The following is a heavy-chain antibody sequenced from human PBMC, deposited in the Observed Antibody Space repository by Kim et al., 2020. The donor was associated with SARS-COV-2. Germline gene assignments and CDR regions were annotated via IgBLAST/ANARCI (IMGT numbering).Heavy chain of an antibody. CDR2: IYPGDSDT. CDR1: GYSFTSYW. V-gene: IGHV5-51*01. J-gene: IGHJ6*02. CDR3: ARHISVPGHYYGMDV. Sequence: GESLKISCKGSGYSFTSYWIGWVRQMPGKGLEWMGIIYPGDSDTRYSPSFQGQVTISADKSISTAYLQWSSLKASDTAMYYCARHISVPGHYYGMDVWGQGTTVTVSS. D-gene: IGHD2-2*01.